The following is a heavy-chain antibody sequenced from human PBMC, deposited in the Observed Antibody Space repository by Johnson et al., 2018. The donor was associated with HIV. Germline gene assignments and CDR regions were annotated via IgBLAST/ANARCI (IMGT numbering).Heavy chain of an antibody. V-gene: IGHV3-66*01. Sequence: VQLVESGGGLVQPGGSLRLSCAASGFTVSNNYMSWVRQAPGKGLEWVSVIYSGGSTHYADSVKGRFTISRDNSKNTLYLQMNSLRVEDTAGYYCARDFGYYYDRWAFDIWGQGTMVTVSS. CDR3: ARDFGYYYDRWAFDI. CDR2: IYSGGST. CDR1: GFTVSNNY. J-gene: IGHJ3*02. D-gene: IGHD3-22*01.